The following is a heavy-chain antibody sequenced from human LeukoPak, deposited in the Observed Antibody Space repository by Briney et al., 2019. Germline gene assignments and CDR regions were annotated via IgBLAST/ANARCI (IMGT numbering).Heavy chain of an antibody. D-gene: IGHD3-16*02. CDR1: GGTFSSYA. CDR2: VIPIFGTA. V-gene: IGHV1-69*01. J-gene: IGHJ3*02. Sequence: ASVKVSFKASGGTFSSYAISWVRQAPGQGLEWMGGVIPIFGTANYAQKFQGRVTITADESTSTAYMELSSLRSEDTAVYYCARGVRLRLGELSSLDAFDIWGQGTMVTVSS. CDR3: ARGVRLRLGELSSLDAFDI.